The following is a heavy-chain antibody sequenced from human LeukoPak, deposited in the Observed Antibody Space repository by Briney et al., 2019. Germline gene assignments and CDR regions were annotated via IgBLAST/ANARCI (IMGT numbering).Heavy chain of an antibody. V-gene: IGHV3-15*01. CDR1: GFTFSTYA. CDR2: IKSKTDGGTT. CDR3: TTEGKATPFDY. Sequence: GGSLRLSCAASGFTFSTYAMSWVRQAPGKGLEWVGRIKSKTDGGTTDYAAPVKGRFTISRDDSKNTLYLQMNSLKTEDTAVYYCTTEGKATPFDYWGQGTLVTVSS. D-gene: IGHD2-15*01. J-gene: IGHJ4*02.